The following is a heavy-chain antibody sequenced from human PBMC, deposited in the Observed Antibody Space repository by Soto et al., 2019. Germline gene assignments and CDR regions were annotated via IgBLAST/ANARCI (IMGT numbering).Heavy chain of an antibody. J-gene: IGHJ5*02. Sequence: QVQLQESGPGLVKPSETLSLTCTVSGGSISSYYWSWIRQPPGKGLEWIGYIYYSGSTNYNPSLTSRVTISVDTSKNQFSLKLSSVTAADTAVYYCARTVIVGARSVWFDPWGQGTLVTVSS. D-gene: IGHD1-26*01. V-gene: IGHV4-59*01. CDR3: ARTVIVGARSVWFDP. CDR1: GGSISSYY. CDR2: IYYSGST.